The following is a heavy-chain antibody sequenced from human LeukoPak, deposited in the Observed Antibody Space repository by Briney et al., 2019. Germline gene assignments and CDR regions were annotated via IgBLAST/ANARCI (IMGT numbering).Heavy chain of an antibody. D-gene: IGHD2-2*01. CDR1: GFTFSSYG. Sequence: GGSLRLSCAASGFTFSSYGMSWVRQAPGKGLEWVSSISGSGGSTYYADSVKGRFTISRDNSKNTLYLQMNSLRAEDTAVYYCARAIVVIPAAIRYWGQGTLVTVSS. CDR2: ISGSGGST. J-gene: IGHJ4*02. V-gene: IGHV3-23*01. CDR3: ARAIVVIPAAIRY.